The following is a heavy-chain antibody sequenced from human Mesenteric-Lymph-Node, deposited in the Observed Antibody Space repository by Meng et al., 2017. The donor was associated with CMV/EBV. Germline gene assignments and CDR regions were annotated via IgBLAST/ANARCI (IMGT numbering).Heavy chain of an antibody. CDR2: ISSSGSTI. CDR3: ARGDSSPNWFDP. J-gene: IGHJ5*02. D-gene: IGHD3-22*01. V-gene: IGHV3-11*01. CDR1: GFTFSDYY. Sequence: GESLKISCAASGFTFSDYYMSWIRQAPGKGLEWVSYISSSGSTIYYADSVKGRFTISRDNAKNSLYLQMNSLRAEDTAVYYCARGDSSPNWFDPWGQGTLVTVSS.